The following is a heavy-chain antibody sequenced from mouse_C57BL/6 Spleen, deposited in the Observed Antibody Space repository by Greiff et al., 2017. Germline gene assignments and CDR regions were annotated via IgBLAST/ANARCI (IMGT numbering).Heavy chain of an antibody. D-gene: IGHD5-5*01. J-gene: IGHJ1*03. CDR1: GYTFTSYW. Sequence: VQLQQPGAELVMPGASVKLSCKASGYTFTSYWMHWVKQRPGQGLEWIGEIDPSDSYTNYNQKFKGKSTLTVDKSSSTAYMQLSSLTSEDSAVYYCARVLPWYFDVWGTGTTVTVSS. CDR2: IDPSDSYT. V-gene: IGHV1-69*01. CDR3: ARVLPWYFDV.